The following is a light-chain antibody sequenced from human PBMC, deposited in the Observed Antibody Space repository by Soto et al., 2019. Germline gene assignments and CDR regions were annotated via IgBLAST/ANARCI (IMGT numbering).Light chain of an antibody. CDR3: TSYAGDTSLGV. V-gene: IGLV2-8*01. CDR1: SNDVGGYNY. CDR2: EVS. J-gene: IGLJ3*02. Sequence: QSVLTQPPSASGSPGQSVTISCTGTSNDVGGYNYVSWYQQHPGKAPKLMIYEVSTRPSGVPDRFSGAKSGNTASLTVSGLQAEDEADYYCTSYAGDTSLGVLGGGTQLTVL.